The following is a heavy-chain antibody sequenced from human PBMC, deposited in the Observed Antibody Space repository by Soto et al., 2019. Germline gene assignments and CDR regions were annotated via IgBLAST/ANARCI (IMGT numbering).Heavy chain of an antibody. V-gene: IGHV4-4*07. CDR1: GGSISTYY. CDR2: IYASGST. Sequence: SETLSLTXTVSGGSISTYYWSWIRQPAGKGLEWIGRIYASGSTNYNPSLKSRVTMSVATSKNQFSLKLSLVTAADTAVYYCARGGMVIIPTATAFDYWGQGTLVTVSS. D-gene: IGHD2-2*01. CDR3: ARGGMVIIPTATAFDY. J-gene: IGHJ4*02.